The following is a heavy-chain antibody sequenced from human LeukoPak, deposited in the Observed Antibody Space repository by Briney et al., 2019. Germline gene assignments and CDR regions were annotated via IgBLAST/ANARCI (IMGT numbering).Heavy chain of an antibody. CDR2: ITHSGST. Sequence: SETLSLTCAVYGGSFSGFYWSWIRQPPGKGLEWIGEITHSGSTNYNPSLKSRVTISVDTSNSQFSLKLNSVTAADTAVYYCARRLRFYYYYMDVWGKGTTVTISS. CDR1: GGSFSGFY. CDR3: ARRLRFYYYYMDV. D-gene: IGHD2-15*01. V-gene: IGHV4-34*01. J-gene: IGHJ6*03.